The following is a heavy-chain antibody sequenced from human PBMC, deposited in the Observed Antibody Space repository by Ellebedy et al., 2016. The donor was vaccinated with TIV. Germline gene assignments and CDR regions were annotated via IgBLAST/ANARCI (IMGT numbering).Heavy chain of an antibody. CDR1: GFTFSDHY. J-gene: IGHJ4*02. Sequence: GGSLRLXXAASGFTFSDHYMDWVRQAPGKGLEWVGRTRNKAKSYTTEYAASVKGRFTISRDDLKNSLYLQMNSLKTEDTAVYYCARVTTVRYYFDYWGQGTLVTVSS. D-gene: IGHD4-17*01. V-gene: IGHV3-72*01. CDR2: TRNKAKSYTT. CDR3: ARVTTVRYYFDY.